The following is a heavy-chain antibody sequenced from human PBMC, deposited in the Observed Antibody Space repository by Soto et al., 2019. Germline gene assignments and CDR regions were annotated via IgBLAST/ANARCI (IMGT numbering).Heavy chain of an antibody. CDR2: ISGSSYNT. Sequence: GGSLRLSCAASGFTFSSYAMIWVRQAPGKGLEWVSSISGSSYNTYYADSVKGRFTISRDNSKNTLYLQMDSLRAEDTAVYFCSLYRTGNDPYQLSYWGQGSRVPVSS. CDR1: GFTFSSYA. V-gene: IGHV3-23*01. J-gene: IGHJ4*02. D-gene: IGHD1-1*01. CDR3: SLYRTGNDPYQLSY.